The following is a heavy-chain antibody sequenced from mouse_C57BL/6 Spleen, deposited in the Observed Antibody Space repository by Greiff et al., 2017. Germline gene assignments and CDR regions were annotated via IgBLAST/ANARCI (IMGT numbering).Heavy chain of an antibody. CDR1: GFNIKDDY. Sequence: EVQLQQSGAELVRPGASVKLSCTASGFNIKDDYMHWVKQRPEQGLEWIGWIDPENGDTEYASKFQGKATITADTASNTAYLQLSSLTSEDTAVYYCTTGLRRMSFAYWGQGTLVTVSA. J-gene: IGHJ3*01. D-gene: IGHD2-4*01. CDR3: TTGLRRMSFAY. V-gene: IGHV14-4*01. CDR2: IDPENGDT.